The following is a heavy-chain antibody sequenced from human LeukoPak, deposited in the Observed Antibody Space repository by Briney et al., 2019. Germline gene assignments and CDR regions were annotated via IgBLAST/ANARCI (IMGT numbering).Heavy chain of an antibody. CDR2: LRYDGSNK. Sequence: GGSLRLSCAASGFTFSRYAMNWGRQAPGKGLQWVAFLRYDGSNKYYADSVRGRFTISRDNSKNTLYLQMNSLRVEDTAVYYCARDTGTWGQGTLVTVSS. J-gene: IGHJ5*02. CDR1: GFTFSRYA. D-gene: IGHD3-10*01. V-gene: IGHV3-30*02. CDR3: ARDTGT.